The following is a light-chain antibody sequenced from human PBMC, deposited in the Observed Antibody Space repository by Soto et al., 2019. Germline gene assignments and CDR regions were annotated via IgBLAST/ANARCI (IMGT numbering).Light chain of an antibody. Sequence: QSALTQPPSASGTPGQRVTISCSGSSSNIGSNTVNWYQQLPGTAPKLLIYNNNQRPSGVPDRFSGSKSGTSASLAISGLQSEDEADYYCAAWDDSLNGYVFGTGTKGHRP. J-gene: IGLJ1*01. CDR3: AAWDDSLNGYV. CDR2: NNN. CDR1: SSNIGSNT. V-gene: IGLV1-44*01.